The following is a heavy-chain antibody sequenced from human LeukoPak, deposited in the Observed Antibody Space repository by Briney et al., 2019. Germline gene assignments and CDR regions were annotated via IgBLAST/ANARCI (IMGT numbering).Heavy chain of an antibody. CDR2: ITNTGSTI. V-gene: IGHV3-11*04. CDR3: ARNLGYCSGENCYYFAP. D-gene: IGHD2-15*01. Sequence: GGSLRLSCVVSGFTFSDYYMSWIRQAPGKGLEWISYITNTGSTIIYADSVRGRFTISRDNAKNSLYLQLNSLRAEDTAVYYCARNLGYCSGENCYYFAPWGQGTLVTVSS. J-gene: IGHJ5*02. CDR1: GFTFSDYY.